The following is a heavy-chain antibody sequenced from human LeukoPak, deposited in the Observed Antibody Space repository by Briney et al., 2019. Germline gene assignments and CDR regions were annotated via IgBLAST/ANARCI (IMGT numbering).Heavy chain of an antibody. CDR1: GYTFTGYY. CDR2: ISAYNGNT. CDR3: ARVIIGSYPDY. D-gene: IGHD1-26*01. V-gene: IGHV1-18*04. J-gene: IGHJ4*02. Sequence: ASVKVSCKASGYTFTGYYTHWVRQAPGQGLEWMGWISAYNGNTNYAQKLQGRVTMTTDTSTSTAYMELRSLRSDDTAVYYCARVIIGSYPDYWGQGTLVTVSS.